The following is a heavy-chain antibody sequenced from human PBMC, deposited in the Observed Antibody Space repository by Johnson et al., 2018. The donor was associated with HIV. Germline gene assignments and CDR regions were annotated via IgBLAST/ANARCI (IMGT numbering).Heavy chain of an antibody. V-gene: IGHV3-20*04. D-gene: IGHD2/OR15-2a*01. CDR3: TRVSRLRDLELLSDTLDI. Sequence: VLLLESGGGVVRPGESLRLSCAASGFTFDDYGMSWVRQAPGKGLEWVSGINWNGGSTSYADSVKGRFTISRDNAKKSLFLQMNTLRVEDTALYYCTRVSRLRDLELLSDTLDIWGQGTMVTVSS. J-gene: IGHJ3*02. CDR1: GFTFDDYG. CDR2: INWNGGST.